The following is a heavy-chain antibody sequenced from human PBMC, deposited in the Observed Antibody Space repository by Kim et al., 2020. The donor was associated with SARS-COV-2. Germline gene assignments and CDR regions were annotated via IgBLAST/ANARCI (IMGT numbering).Heavy chain of an antibody. Sequence: GGSLRLSCAASGFSISEYYMNWIRQAPGKGLEWLSDITTSSTYTNYADSVKGRFTISRDDAQNSLYLQMSSLRAEDTAVYYCARSRFKDFSHTHTYWYYGLDVWGQGPTVTVSS. V-gene: IGHV3-11*06. CDR2: ITTSSTYT. J-gene: IGHJ6*02. CDR3: ARSRFKDFSHTHTYWYYGLDV. D-gene: IGHD2-8*02. CDR1: GFSISEYY.